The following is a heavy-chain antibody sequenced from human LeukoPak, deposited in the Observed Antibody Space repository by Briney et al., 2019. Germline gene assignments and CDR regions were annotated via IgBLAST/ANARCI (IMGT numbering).Heavy chain of an antibody. D-gene: IGHD3-9*01. V-gene: IGHV3-48*04. CDR3: VGEDYNIVTGPGQGALDV. CDR2: ISSRSNTI. Sequence: GGSLRLSCAASGFTFSSYSMNWVRQAPGKGLEWVSYISSRSNTIYYADSVKGRFTISRDNAKKALYLQMNSLRTEDTAIYYCVGEDYNIVTGPGQGALDVWGQGTVVTVSS. CDR1: GFTFSSYS. J-gene: IGHJ3*01.